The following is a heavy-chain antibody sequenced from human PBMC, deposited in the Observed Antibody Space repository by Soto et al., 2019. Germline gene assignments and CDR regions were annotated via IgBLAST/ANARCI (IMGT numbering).Heavy chain of an antibody. CDR1: GGSISSSSYY. Sequence: SETLSLTCTVSGGSISSSSYYWGWIRQPPGKGLEWIGSIYCSGSPYYNPSLKSRVTISVDTSKNQFSLKLSSVTAADTAVYYCARHSSGWYRGDDAFDIWGQGTMVTVSS. CDR3: ARHSSGWYRGDDAFDI. J-gene: IGHJ3*02. D-gene: IGHD6-19*01. CDR2: IYCSGSP. V-gene: IGHV4-39*01.